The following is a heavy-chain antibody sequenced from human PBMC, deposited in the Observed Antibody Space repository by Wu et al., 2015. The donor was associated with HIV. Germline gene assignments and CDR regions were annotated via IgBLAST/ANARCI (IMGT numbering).Heavy chain of an antibody. Sequence: QVQLVQSGAEVKKPGASVKVSCKASGYTFTGYYIHWVRQAPGQGLEWVGSISPNSGDTNYLQKFQGRVTLTRDTPITTAYMELSRLRSDDTAMFYCARAFRGDFDDSSGHRLDYWGQGTLVTVSS. CDR3: ARAFRGDFDDSSGHRLDY. CDR2: ISPNSGDT. D-gene: IGHD3-22*01. V-gene: IGHV1-2*02. J-gene: IGHJ4*02. CDR1: GYTFTGYY.